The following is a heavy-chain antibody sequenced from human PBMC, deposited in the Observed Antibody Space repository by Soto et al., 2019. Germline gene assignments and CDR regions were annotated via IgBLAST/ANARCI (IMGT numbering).Heavy chain of an antibody. V-gene: IGHV3-23*01. J-gene: IGHJ4*02. CDR1: GFTFSNYA. Sequence: EVQLLESGGGLVQPGGSLRLSCAASGFTFSNYAMSWVRQAPGKGLEWVSGISGSGGSTYNADSVKGRFTISRDNSKNTLYLQMSSLRVEDTAVYYCAKAPRHPSSAYYYFDYWGQGTLVTVSS. D-gene: IGHD6-19*01. CDR2: ISGSGGST. CDR3: AKAPRHPSSAYYYFDY.